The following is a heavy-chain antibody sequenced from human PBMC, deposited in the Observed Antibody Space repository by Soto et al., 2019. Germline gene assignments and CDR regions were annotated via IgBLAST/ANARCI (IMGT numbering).Heavy chain of an antibody. CDR3: ASGYCSSTSRPAGV. D-gene: IGHD2-2*01. V-gene: IGHV4-39*01. CDR1: GGSISSSSYY. J-gene: IGHJ1*01. Sequence: ASETLSLTCTVSGGSISSSSYYWGWIRQPPGKGLEWIGSIYYSGSTYYNPSLKSRVTISVDTSKNQFSLKLSSVPAADTAVYYCASGYCSSTSRPAGVWGQGTLVTVSS. CDR2: IYYSGST.